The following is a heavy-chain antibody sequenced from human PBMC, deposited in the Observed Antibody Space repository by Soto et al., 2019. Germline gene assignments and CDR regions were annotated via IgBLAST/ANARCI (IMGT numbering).Heavy chain of an antibody. D-gene: IGHD2-15*01. Sequence: GGSLRLSCAASGFSFSGYYIDWVRQAPGKGLDWVGRIRNEANSYTAEYAASVKGRFTMSGDDSKNSLYLQMNSLKIEDTAVYYCVRVQTPVPAALDICGQGTKVTVS. CDR2: IRNEANSYTA. CDR1: GFSFSGYY. J-gene: IGHJ3*02. V-gene: IGHV3-72*01. CDR3: VRVQTPVPAALDI.